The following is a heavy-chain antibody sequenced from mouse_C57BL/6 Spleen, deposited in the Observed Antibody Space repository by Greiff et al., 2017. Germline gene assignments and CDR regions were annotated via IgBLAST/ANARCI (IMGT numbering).Heavy chain of an antibody. CDR2: INYDGSST. Sequence: EVKLVESEGGLVQPGSSMKLSCTASGFTFSDYYMAWVRQVPEKGLEWVANINYDGSSTYYLDSLKSRFIISRDNAKNILYLQMSSLKSEDTATYYCARNYGSSYGDYAMDYWGQGTSVTVSS. J-gene: IGHJ4*01. V-gene: IGHV5-16*01. D-gene: IGHD1-1*01. CDR3: ARNYGSSYGDYAMDY. CDR1: GFTFSDYY.